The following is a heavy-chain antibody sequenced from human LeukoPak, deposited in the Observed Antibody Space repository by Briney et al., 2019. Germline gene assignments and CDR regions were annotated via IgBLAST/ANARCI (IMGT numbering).Heavy chain of an antibody. J-gene: IGHJ6*02. CDR3: ASTSVTTGPYYCYYGMDV. D-gene: IGHD4-17*01. CDR2: IYSGGST. Sequence: GGSLTLSCAASGFTVSTTYMSWVRQAPGKGLDWVSVIYSGGSTSSADSVKGRFTISRDNSKNTLYLQMNSLRAEDTAVYYCASTSVTTGPYYCYYGMDVWGQGTTVTVSS. V-gene: IGHV3-66*01. CDR1: GFTVSTTY.